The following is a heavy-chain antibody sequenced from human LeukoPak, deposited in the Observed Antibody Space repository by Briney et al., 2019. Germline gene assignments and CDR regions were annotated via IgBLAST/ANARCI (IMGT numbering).Heavy chain of an antibody. Sequence: PGESLKISCRASGSRVTNYWIGWVRQMPGKGLEWIGIIYSGDSETRYSPSFQGRVAISVDKSINTAFLQWSSLKASDTAIYYCARHLRGYCSGGTCWDNWLDPWGQGTLVTVSS. CDR2: IYSGDSET. CDR3: ARHLRGYCSGGTCWDNWLDP. V-gene: IGHV5-51*01. D-gene: IGHD2-15*01. J-gene: IGHJ5*02. CDR1: GSRVTNYW.